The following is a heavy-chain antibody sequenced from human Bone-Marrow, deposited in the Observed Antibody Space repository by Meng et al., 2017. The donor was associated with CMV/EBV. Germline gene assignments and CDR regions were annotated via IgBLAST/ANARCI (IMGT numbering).Heavy chain of an antibody. Sequence: GESLRLSCAASGFTFSSYGMHWVRQAPGKGLEWVAVIWYDGSNKYYADSVKGRFTISRDNSKNTLYLQMNSLRAEDTAVYYCAKDLPYSKKLRYGMDVWGQGTTVTVSS. CDR1: GFTFSSYG. D-gene: IGHD6-13*01. J-gene: IGHJ6*02. CDR2: IWYDGSNK. V-gene: IGHV3-33*06. CDR3: AKDLPYSKKLRYGMDV.